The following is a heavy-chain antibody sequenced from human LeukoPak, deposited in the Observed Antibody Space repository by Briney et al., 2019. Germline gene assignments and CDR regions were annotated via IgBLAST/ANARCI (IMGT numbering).Heavy chain of an antibody. V-gene: IGHV4-4*07. CDR1: GGSISSYY. J-gene: IGHJ3*02. CDR2: IYISGST. CDR3: ARGPYSYDSSGAFDI. Sequence: PSETLSLTCSVSGGSISSYYWNWIRQPAGKGLEWIGRIYISGSTNYNPSLKSRVTMSVDTSKNQFSLKLSSVTAADTAVYFCARGPYSYDSSGAFDIWGQGTMVTVSS. D-gene: IGHD3-22*01.